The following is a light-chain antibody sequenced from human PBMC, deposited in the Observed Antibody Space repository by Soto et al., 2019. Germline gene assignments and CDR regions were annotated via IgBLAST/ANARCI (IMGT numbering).Light chain of an antibody. CDR3: QQFGTSPVT. V-gene: IGKV3-20*01. CDR2: GAS. CDR1: QSVSNNY. J-gene: IGKJ2*01. Sequence: EIVLTQSPGTLSLSPGERATLSCRASQSVSNNYLAWYKQKVGQAPRLLIFGASSRDTGIPDMYNGSGSVTDFTVTISKLEPEDFAVYYCQQFGTSPVTFGQGTKVESK.